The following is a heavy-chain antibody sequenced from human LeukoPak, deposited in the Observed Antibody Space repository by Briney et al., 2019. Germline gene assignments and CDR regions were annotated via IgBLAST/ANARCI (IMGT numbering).Heavy chain of an antibody. D-gene: IGHD3-10*01. Sequence: SETLSLTCTVSGGSISSSSYYWGWIRQPPGKGLEWIGSIYYSGSTYYNPSLKSRVIVSLDKSKNQFSLKLSSVTAADTAVYYCARGGGIDYYYYYMDVWGKGTTVTVSS. V-gene: IGHV4-39*07. J-gene: IGHJ6*03. CDR2: IYYSGST. CDR1: GGSISSSSYY. CDR3: ARGGGIDYYYYYMDV.